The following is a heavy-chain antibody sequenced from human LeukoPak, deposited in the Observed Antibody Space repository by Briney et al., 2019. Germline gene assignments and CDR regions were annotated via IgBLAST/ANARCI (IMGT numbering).Heavy chain of an antibody. CDR1: GFSFSSYW. D-gene: IGHD2-2*01. Sequence: PGGSLRLSCAASGFSFSSYWMHWVRPAPGKGLVWVSRINSDGSSTIYADSVRGRFTISRDNSKNTLYLQMNSLRVDDTAVYYCARDVQGGYCSSASCYSDYWGQGTLVTVSS. CDR2: INSDGSST. J-gene: IGHJ4*02. V-gene: IGHV3-74*01. CDR3: ARDVQGGYCSSASCYSDY.